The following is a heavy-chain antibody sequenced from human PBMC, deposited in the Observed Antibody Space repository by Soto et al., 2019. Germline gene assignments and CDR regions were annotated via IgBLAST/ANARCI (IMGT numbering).Heavy chain of an antibody. V-gene: IGHV3-23*01. D-gene: IGHD3-9*01. CDR3: VKLSTDILTGYYRRSGAEDY. Sequence: EVQLLESGGGLVQPGGSLRLSCAASGFTFSSYAMSWVRQAPGKGLEWVSAISGSGGSTYYADSVKGRFTISRDNSKNTLYLQMNSLRAEDTAVYYCVKLSTDILTGYYRRSGAEDYWGQGTLVTVSS. CDR1: GFTFSSYA. J-gene: IGHJ4*02. CDR2: ISGSGGST.